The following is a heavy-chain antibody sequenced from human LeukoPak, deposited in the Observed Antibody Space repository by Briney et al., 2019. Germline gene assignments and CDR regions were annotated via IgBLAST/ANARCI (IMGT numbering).Heavy chain of an antibody. CDR3: VKDGMGPTPYALDA. Sequence: ASVKVSCRTSGYTFTAYNIHWVRQAPGQGLEWLARISPDRGDTIYAETFQGRVTVTRDTSLSTVHMELSRLRSDDTAIYYCVKDGMGPTPYALDAWGQGTTVTVSS. V-gene: IGHV1-2*06. J-gene: IGHJ6*02. D-gene: IGHD1-1*01. CDR2: ISPDRGDT. CDR1: GYTFTAYN.